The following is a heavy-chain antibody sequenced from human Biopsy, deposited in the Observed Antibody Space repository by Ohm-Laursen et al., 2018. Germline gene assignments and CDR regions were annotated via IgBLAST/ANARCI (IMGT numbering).Heavy chain of an antibody. CDR2: IYNTETT. CDR3: ARHPTGFWFDP. Sequence: TLSLTCTVSGGSISSGGSYWSWIRQPPGKGLEWIGSIYNTETTFYNPSLKSRVTISVDTSTNQFSLKVSSVTAANTALYFCARHPTGFWFDPWGHGTLVTVSS. V-gene: IGHV4-39*01. J-gene: IGHJ5*02. CDR1: GGSISSGGSY.